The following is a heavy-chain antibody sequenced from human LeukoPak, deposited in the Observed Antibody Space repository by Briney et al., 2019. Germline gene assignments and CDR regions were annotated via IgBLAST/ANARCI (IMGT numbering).Heavy chain of an antibody. CDR2: ISSSSSDI. V-gene: IGHV3-21*01. CDR3: ARDLDYRIAAAGKEDLVDY. D-gene: IGHD6-13*01. Sequence: GGSLRLSCAASGFTFSSYSMNWVRQAPGKGLEWVSSISSSSSDIYYADSVKGRFTISRDNAKNSLYLQMNSLRAEDTAVYYCARDLDYRIAAAGKEDLVDYWGQGTLVTVSS. CDR1: GFTFSSYS. J-gene: IGHJ4*02.